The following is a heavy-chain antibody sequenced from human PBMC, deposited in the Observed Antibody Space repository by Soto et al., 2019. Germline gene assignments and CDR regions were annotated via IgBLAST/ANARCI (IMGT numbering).Heavy chain of an antibody. CDR2: ISSSGSTI. CDR3: ARDSIPFGSRGVGWFDP. D-gene: IGHD3-16*01. CDR1: GFTFSDYY. Sequence: GGSLRLSFAASGFTFSDYYMSWIRQAPGKGLEWVSYISSSGSTIYYADSVKGRFTISRDNAKNSLYLQMNSLRAEDTAVYHCARDSIPFGSRGVGWFDPWGQGTLVTVSS. J-gene: IGHJ5*02. V-gene: IGHV3-11*01.